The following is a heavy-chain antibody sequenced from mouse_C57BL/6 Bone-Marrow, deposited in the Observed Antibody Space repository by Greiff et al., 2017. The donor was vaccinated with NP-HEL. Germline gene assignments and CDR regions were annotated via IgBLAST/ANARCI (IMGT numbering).Heavy chain of an antibody. CDR3: TQLTPDY. V-gene: IGHV6-3*01. Sequence: EVQRVESGGGLVQPGGSMKLSCVASGFTFSNYWMNWVRQSPEKGLEWVAQIRLKSDNYATHYAESVKGRFTISRDDSKSSVYLQMNNLRAEDTGIYYCTQLTPDYWGQGTTLTVSS. D-gene: IGHD3-3*01. J-gene: IGHJ2*01. CDR1: GFTFSNYW. CDR2: IRLKSDNYAT.